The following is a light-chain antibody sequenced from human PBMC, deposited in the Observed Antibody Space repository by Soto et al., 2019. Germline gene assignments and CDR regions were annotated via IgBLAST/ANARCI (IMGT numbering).Light chain of an antibody. CDR2: GAS. V-gene: IGKV3-15*01. CDR1: QSVRSN. J-gene: IGKJ2*01. Sequence: ETVVTQSPATLSMSPGERATFSCRTSQSVRSNLAWYQQKPGQAPRLLIYGASTRATGVPDRFTGSGSGTEFSLTIGSLQSEDFATYYCQQYSNWPPNTFGQGTKVEVK. CDR3: QQYSNWPPNT.